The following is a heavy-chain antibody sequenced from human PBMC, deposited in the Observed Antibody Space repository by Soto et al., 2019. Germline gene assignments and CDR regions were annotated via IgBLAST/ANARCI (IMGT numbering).Heavy chain of an antibody. CDR2: INAGNGNT. D-gene: IGHD6-19*01. CDR3: ARSGYSSGWYHWYFDF. CDR1: GYTFTNYG. Sequence: ASVKVSCKASGYTFTNYGIHWVRQAPGQRLEWMGWINAGNGNTEYSQKFQGRVTITRDTSASTDYMELSSLRSEDKAVYYCARSGYSSGWYHWYFDFWGRGTLVTVSS. V-gene: IGHV1-3*01. J-gene: IGHJ2*01.